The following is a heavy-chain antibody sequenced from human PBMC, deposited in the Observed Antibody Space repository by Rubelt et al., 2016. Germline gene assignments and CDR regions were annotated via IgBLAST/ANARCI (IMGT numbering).Heavy chain of an antibody. CDR3: ARVHSSGWNDW. J-gene: IGHJ4*02. D-gene: IGHD6-19*01. Sequence: VQLVESGGGVVQPGRSLRLSCAASGFTFSSYSMNWVRQAPGKGLEWVSSISTTSTYIYYTDSVKGRFTISRDNAKNSLYLQINSLRAEDTAVYYCARVHSSGWNDWWGQGTLVTVSS. V-gene: IGHV3-21*01. CDR2: ISTTSTYI. CDR1: GFTFSSYS.